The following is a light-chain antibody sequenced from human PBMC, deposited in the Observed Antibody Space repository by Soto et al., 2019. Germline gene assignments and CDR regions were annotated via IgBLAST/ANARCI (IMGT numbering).Light chain of an antibody. V-gene: IGKV3-20*01. CDR2: GAS. J-gene: IGKJ4*01. CDR1: QRVSRSN. Sequence: IVLTQSPGTLSLSPGERDTLSCKSSQRVSRSNIGWYQQKPGQAPSLLIYGASKRTTGVPDRFSGSGSDTEFTLIISRLEPEDFAVYYCHHYGSTLLPFGGGTKVDIK. CDR3: HHYGSTLLP.